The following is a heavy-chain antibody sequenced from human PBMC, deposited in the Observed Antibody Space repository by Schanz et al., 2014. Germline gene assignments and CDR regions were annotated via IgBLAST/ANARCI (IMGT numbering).Heavy chain of an antibody. CDR3: AKDAENTAMITDYFDY. Sequence: EVQLVESGGGVVQPGRSLRLSCVASGFTFSSYDVFWVRQAPGKGLEWVSAISGSGGNTYYADAVRGRFTISRDNSKTTVYLQMNSLRAEDTAVYYCAKDAENTAMITDYFDYWGQGTLVTVSS. J-gene: IGHJ4*02. D-gene: IGHD5-18*01. CDR1: GFTFSSYD. V-gene: IGHV3-23*04. CDR2: ISGSGGNT.